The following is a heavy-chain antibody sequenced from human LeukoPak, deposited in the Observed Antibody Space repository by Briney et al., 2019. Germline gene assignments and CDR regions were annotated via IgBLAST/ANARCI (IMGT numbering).Heavy chain of an antibody. Sequence: GGSLRLSCAASGFTFSDYYMSWVRQAPGKGLEWVSAISGSGGSTYYADSVKGRFTISRDNSKNTLYLQMNSLRAEDTAVYYCAKGRYCSGGSCQFDYXXQGXLVTVSS. CDR1: GFTFSDYY. J-gene: IGHJ4*02. V-gene: IGHV3-23*01. CDR2: ISGSGGST. CDR3: AKGRYCSGGSCQFDY. D-gene: IGHD2-15*01.